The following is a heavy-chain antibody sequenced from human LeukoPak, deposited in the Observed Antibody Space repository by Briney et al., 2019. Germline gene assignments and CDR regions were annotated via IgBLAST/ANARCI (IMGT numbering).Heavy chain of an antibody. CDR1: GGSISSSNW. Sequence: SETLSLTCAVSGGSISSSNWWSWVRQPPGKGLEWIGEIYHSGSTNYNPSLKSRVIISVDKSKNQFSLKLSSVTAADTAVYYCARTDTAMVTDYWGQGTLVTVSS. D-gene: IGHD5-18*01. J-gene: IGHJ4*02. CDR3: ARTDTAMVTDY. V-gene: IGHV4-4*02. CDR2: IYHSGST.